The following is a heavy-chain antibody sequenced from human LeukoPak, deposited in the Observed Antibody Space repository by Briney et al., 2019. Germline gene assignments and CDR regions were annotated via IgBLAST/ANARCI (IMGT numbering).Heavy chain of an antibody. CDR3: ARDWGAYSYGYFDY. CDR1: GGSVSRGSYY. Sequence: SETLSLTCTVSGGSVSRGSYYWSWIRQPPGKGLEWIGFIFYSGSTKYNPSLKSRVTISVDTSKNQFSLKLSSVTAADTAVYYCARDWGAYSYGYFDYWGQGTLVTVSS. CDR2: IFYSGST. J-gene: IGHJ4*02. D-gene: IGHD5-18*01. V-gene: IGHV4-61*01.